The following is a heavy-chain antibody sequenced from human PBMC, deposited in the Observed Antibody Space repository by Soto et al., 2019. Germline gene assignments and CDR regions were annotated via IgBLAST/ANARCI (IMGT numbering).Heavy chain of an antibody. V-gene: IGHV3-23*01. CDR1: GLAFSNYA. CDR2: ITASGYSA. CDR3: AKGDLLWDPFDF. J-gene: IGHJ4*02. Sequence: EAQLLESGGSLVQPGGSLRLSCAASGLAFSNYAMTWVRQAPGKGLEWVSIITASGYSAYYGGAVKGRFTTSRDNSRSTLYLQMNGLRADDTAVYYCAKGDLLWDPFDFWGQGTLVTVSS. D-gene: IGHD3-16*01.